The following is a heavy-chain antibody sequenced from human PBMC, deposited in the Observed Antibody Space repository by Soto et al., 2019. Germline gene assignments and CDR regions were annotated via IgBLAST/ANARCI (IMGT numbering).Heavy chain of an antibody. V-gene: IGHV1-18*01. Sequence: QVQLVQSGVEVKKPGASVKVSCKASGYTFTSYGISWVRQAPGQGLEWVGWISAYNGNTNYAQNLQGRVTMTTDTSTSTAYMELRSLRSDDTAVYCCAAPNASGSGSYFGYWGQGTLVTVSS. CDR3: AAPNASGSGSYFGY. CDR1: GYTFTSYG. CDR2: ISAYNGNT. D-gene: IGHD3-10*01. J-gene: IGHJ4*02.